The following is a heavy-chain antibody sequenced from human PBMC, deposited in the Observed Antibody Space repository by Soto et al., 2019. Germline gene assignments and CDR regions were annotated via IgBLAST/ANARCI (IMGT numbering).Heavy chain of an antibody. CDR3: GKDRYGSGGSCYSGMDV. CDR2: ISYDGGNK. V-gene: IGHV3-30*18. J-gene: IGHJ6*02. D-gene: IGHD2-15*01. Sequence: QVQLVESGGGVVQPGRSLRLSCAASGFTFSTYGMHWVRQAPGKGLEGVAVISYDGGNKYYADSVKGRFTISRDNSKNTLYQQMNSLRAEDTAVYYCGKDRYGSGGSCYSGMDVWGQGTTVTVSS. CDR1: GFTFSTYG.